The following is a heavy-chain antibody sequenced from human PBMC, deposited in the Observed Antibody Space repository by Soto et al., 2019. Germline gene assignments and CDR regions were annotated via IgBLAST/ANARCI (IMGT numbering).Heavy chain of an antibody. CDR1: GFSLSSYA. CDR3: AKDRRDGDFMHILVVDF. D-gene: IGHD2-15*01. CDR2: MSYDETKK. J-gene: IGHJ4*02. V-gene: IGHV3-30*18. Sequence: QVQLVESGGGVVQPAGSLRLSCATSGFSLSSYAMHWVRQAPGKGLEWVALMSYDETKKYYADSVKGRFTISRDTSKNTLFLQMNNLRVEDTAVYYCAKDRRDGDFMHILVVDFWGQGALVTVSS.